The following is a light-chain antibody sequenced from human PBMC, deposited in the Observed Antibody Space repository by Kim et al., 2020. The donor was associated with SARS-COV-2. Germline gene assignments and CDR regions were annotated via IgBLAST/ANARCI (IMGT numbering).Light chain of an antibody. V-gene: IGKV1-16*02. CDR3: QQYRSYPLT. CDR2: DAT. CDR1: QDINNF. Sequence: DIQMTQSPSSMSASIGDRVIITCRASQDINNFLAWFQQKPGEAPKSLIYDATGLQSGVPSKFSGSGSGTDSTLTISSLQPEDFATYYCQQYRSYPLTFGGGTKVDIK. J-gene: IGKJ4*01.